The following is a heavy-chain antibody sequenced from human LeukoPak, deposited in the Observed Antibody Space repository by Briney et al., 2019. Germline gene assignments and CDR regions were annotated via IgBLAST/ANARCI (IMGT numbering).Heavy chain of an antibody. CDR3: ARPAPYDSSSFDY. J-gene: IGHJ4*02. Sequence: PGGSLRLSCVDSGFTFDDYGMRWVRQAPGKGLGWVSGINWNGGSTGYADSVKGRFTISRDNAKNSLYLQMNSLRAEDTALYYCARPAPYDSSSFDYWGQGTLVTVSS. D-gene: IGHD3-22*01. V-gene: IGHV3-20*04. CDR1: GFTFDDYG. CDR2: INWNGGST.